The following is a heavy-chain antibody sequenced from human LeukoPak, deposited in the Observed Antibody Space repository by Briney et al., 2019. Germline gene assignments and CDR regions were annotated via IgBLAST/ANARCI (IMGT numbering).Heavy chain of an antibody. CDR3: ARADWDTAMIDY. V-gene: IGHV3-11*04. J-gene: IGHJ4*02. Sequence: GSLRLSCAASGFTFSDYYMSWIRQAPGKGLEWVSYISSSGSTIYYADSVKGRFTISRDNAKKSLYLQMNSLRAEDTAVYYCARADWDTAMIDYWGQGTVVTVSS. CDR1: GFTFSDYY. CDR2: ISSSGSTI. D-gene: IGHD5-18*01.